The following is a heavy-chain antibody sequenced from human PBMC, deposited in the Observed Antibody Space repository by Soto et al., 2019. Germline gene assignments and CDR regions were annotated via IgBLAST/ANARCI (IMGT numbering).Heavy chain of an antibody. CDR3: AKAESSAYYSISDS. CDR1: GFTFTHYA. D-gene: IGHD3-22*01. Sequence: GGSLRHSCSCSGFTFTHYAMSLVRHSPGKGLEWVSGISAGGSSIDYADSVKGRFTISRDNSKNTLYLQMISLRVEDTALYYCAKAESSAYYSISDSWGLGILVTVSS. J-gene: IGHJ4*02. V-gene: IGHV3-23*01. CDR2: ISAGGSSI.